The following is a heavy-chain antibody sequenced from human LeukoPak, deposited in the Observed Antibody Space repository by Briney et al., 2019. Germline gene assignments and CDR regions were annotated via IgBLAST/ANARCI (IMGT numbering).Heavy chain of an antibody. V-gene: IGHV4-31*03. D-gene: IGHD3-3*01. CDR1: GGSISSYGYS. CDR2: FYYSGSS. Sequence: SQTLSLTCTVSGGSISSYGYSWSRLPPRQGQDLVWFGFFYYSGSSFYNPSLESRVAMSVHTSKHQFSLKLPSVAAAETAVYYRARNKRGSMFGVVTQHWYFVLWGGGTRVSV. J-gene: IGHJ2*01. CDR3: ARNKRGSMFGVVTQHWYFVL.